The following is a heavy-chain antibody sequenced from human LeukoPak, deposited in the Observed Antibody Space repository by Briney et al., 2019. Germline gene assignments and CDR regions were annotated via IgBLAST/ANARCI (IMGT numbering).Heavy chain of an antibody. V-gene: IGHV4-59*12. J-gene: IGHJ4*02. Sequence: SETLSLTCTVSGGSISSYYWSWIRQPPGKGLEWIGYIYYSRSTYYNPSLKSRVTISVDTSKNQFSLKLSSVTAADTAVYYCARGLGYCTKGVCYGYFDYWGQGTLVTVSS. CDR2: IYYSRST. CDR3: ARGLGYCTKGVCYGYFDY. D-gene: IGHD2-8*01. CDR1: GGSISSYY.